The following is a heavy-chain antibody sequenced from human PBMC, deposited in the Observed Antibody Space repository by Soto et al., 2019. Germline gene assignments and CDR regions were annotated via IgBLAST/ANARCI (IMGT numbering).Heavy chain of an antibody. CDR1: GGTFSSYT. CDR3: ARDVPAWDVVPASQGNWFDP. CDR2: IIPILGIA. D-gene: IGHD2-2*01. Sequence: GASVKVSCKASGGTFSSYTISWVRQAPGQGLEWMGRIIPILGIANYAQKFQGRVTITADKSTSTAYMELSSLRSEDTAVYYCARDVPAWDVVPASQGNWFDPWGQGTLVTVSS. J-gene: IGHJ5*02. V-gene: IGHV1-69*04.